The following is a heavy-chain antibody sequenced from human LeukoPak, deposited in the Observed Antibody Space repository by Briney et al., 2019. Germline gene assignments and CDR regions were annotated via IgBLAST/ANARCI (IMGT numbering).Heavy chain of an antibody. V-gene: IGHV1-2*02. CDR3: ATEQYSSSPEDY. Sequence: PKASVKVSCKASGYTFTGYYMHWVRQAPGQGLEWMGWINPNSGGTNYAQKFQGRVTMTRDTSISTAYMELSRLRSDDTAVYYCATEQYSSSPEDYWGQGTLVTVSS. J-gene: IGHJ4*02. CDR2: INPNSGGT. CDR1: GYTFTGYY. D-gene: IGHD6-13*01.